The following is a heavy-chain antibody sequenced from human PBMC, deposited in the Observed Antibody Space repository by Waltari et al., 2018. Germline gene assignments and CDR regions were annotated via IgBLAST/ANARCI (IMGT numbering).Heavy chain of an antibody. CDR2: SSSSGSTI. CDR3: ARVVARD. Sequence: MNWVRQGPGRGLEWVSYSSSSGSTIYYADSVKGRFTISRDSAKNSLYLQMNSLRDEDTAVYYCARVVARDWGQGTLVTVSS. D-gene: IGHD3-10*01. J-gene: IGHJ4*02. V-gene: IGHV3-48*02.